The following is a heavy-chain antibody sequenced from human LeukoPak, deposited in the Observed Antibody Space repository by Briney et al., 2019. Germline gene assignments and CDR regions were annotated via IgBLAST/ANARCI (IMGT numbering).Heavy chain of an antibody. Sequence: GGPLRLSCTASGFTFTNYYMNWVRQAPGRGLEWVSSISVSSSYIYYSESVKGRFTISRDNSKNTLYLQMNSLRAEDTAVYYCAKAAGKYNWNPDSWGQGTLVTVSS. CDR1: GFTFTNYY. CDR3: AKAAGKYNWNPDS. J-gene: IGHJ4*02. CDR2: ISVSSSYI. D-gene: IGHD1-20*01. V-gene: IGHV3-21*01.